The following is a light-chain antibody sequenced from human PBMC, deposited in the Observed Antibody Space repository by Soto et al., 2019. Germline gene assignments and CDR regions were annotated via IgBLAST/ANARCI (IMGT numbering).Light chain of an antibody. CDR2: AAS. V-gene: IGKV3D-15*01. Sequence: EILLTQSPATLSLSPGDSATLSCRASQRVSRNVAWYQQKPGQAPRLLISAASTGAAGVPARFNAAGSGTVFTLTISSLQSEDFAVYYCQQYNSWPPITFGQGTRLEI. CDR1: QRVSRN. J-gene: IGKJ5*01. CDR3: QQYNSWPPIT.